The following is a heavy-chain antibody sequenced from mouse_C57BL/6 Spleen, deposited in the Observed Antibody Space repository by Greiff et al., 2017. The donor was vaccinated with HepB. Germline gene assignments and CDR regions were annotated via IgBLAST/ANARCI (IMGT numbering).Heavy chain of an antibody. J-gene: IGHJ2*01. D-gene: IGHD2-14*01. CDR1: GYSFTGYY. V-gene: IGHV1-42*01. CDR3: ARLGGTYYFDY. CDR2: INPSTGGT. Sequence: EVQLVESGPELVKPGASVKISCKASGYSFTGYYMNWVKQSPEKSLEWIGEINPSTGGTTYNQKFKAKATLTVDKSSSTAYMQLKSLTSEDSAVYYCARLGGTYYFDYWGQGTTLTVSS.